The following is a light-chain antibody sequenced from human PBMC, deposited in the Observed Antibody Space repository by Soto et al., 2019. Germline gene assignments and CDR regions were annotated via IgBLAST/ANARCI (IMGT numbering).Light chain of an antibody. J-gene: IGKJ1*01. CDR2: AAS. V-gene: IGKV1-6*01. Sequence: AIQMTQSPSSLSASVGDRVTITCRASQGIRNDLGWYQQKPGKAPNLLIYAASSLQGGVQSRFSGSGSGTDFTLTISSLQPEDFATYYCLQDHNYPWTFGQGTKVEIK. CDR1: QGIRND. CDR3: LQDHNYPWT.